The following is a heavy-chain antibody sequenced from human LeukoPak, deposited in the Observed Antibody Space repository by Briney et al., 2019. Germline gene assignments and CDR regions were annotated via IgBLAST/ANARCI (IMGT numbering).Heavy chain of an antibody. D-gene: IGHD6-6*01. CDR2: INPNSGGT. Sequence: SVKVSCNASGYTFTGYYVHWVRQAPGQGLEWMGWINPNSGGTNYAQKFQGRVTMTRDTSISTAYMELSRLRSDDTAVYYCARDGAARPEYDYWGQGTLVTVSS. J-gene: IGHJ4*02. CDR3: ARDGAARPEYDY. V-gene: IGHV1-2*02. CDR1: GYTFTGYY.